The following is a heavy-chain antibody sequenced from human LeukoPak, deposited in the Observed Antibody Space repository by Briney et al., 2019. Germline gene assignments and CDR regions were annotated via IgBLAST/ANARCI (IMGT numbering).Heavy chain of an antibody. V-gene: IGHV3-30*18. CDR1: GFTFSSYG. Sequence: GRSLRLSCAASGFTFSSYGMHWVRQAPGKGLEWVAVISYDGSNKYYADSVKGRFTISRDNSKNTLYLQMNSLRAEDTAVYYCAKFYGDSFDYFDYWGQGTLVTVSS. J-gene: IGHJ4*02. CDR2: ISYDGSNK. CDR3: AKFYGDSFDYFDY. D-gene: IGHD4-17*01.